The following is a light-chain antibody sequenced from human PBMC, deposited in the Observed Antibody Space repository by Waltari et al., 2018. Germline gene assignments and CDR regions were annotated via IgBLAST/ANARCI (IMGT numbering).Light chain of an antibody. V-gene: IGKV3-15*01. CDR3: QQYNNWPPIT. CDR1: PSLGTN. Sequence: ETVMTQSPATLSVSPGGRATLSCRASPSLGTNLAWYQQKPGQAPRLLIYGASSRATGVPARFSGSGSGTDFTLTISSLQSEDFVVYYCQQYNNWPPITFGQGTRLEIK. CDR2: GAS. J-gene: IGKJ5*01.